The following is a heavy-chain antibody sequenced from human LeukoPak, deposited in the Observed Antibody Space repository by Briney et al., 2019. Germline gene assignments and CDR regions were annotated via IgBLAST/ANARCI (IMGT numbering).Heavy chain of an antibody. Sequence: GGSLRLSCEASGFTFRSSLMSWVRQAPGKGLEWVSSIDSAGAAPSNAGSVKGRFTISRDNSKNTLYLQMNSLTSDDAAIYYCARQQGYCSDGTCHFDYWGQGSPVTVS. V-gene: IGHV3-23*01. J-gene: IGHJ4*02. CDR2: IDSAGAAP. D-gene: IGHD2-15*01. CDR3: ARQQGYCSDGTCHFDY. CDR1: GFTFRSSL.